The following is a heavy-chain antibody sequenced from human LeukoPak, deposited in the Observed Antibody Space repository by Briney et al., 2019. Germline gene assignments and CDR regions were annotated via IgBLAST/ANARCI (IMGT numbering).Heavy chain of an antibody. CDR1: GGSISSYY. Sequence: SETLSLTCTVSGGSISSYYWSWIRQPAGKGLEWIGRILTGGNTNYNPSLKSRVTMSGDRSKNQFSLKLSSVTAADTAVYYCARVGDSAPYFDYWGQGTLVTVSS. CDR3: ARVGDSAPYFDY. V-gene: IGHV4-4*07. D-gene: IGHD2-21*02. CDR2: ILTGGNT. J-gene: IGHJ4*02.